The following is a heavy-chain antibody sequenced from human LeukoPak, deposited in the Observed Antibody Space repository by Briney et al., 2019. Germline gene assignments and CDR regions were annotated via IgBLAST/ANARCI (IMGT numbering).Heavy chain of an antibody. CDR3: ARVPPLGYCSGGSCYRFDH. CDR1: GYTFASYD. D-gene: IGHD2-15*01. Sequence: ASVTVSCKASGYTFASYDINWVRQAPGQGLEWMGWMNPDSTNTGYAQKFQGRVTMTRDTSMSTAYMELSSLTSEDTAVYYCARVPPLGYCSGGSCYRFDHWGQGTLVAVSS. CDR2: MNPDSTNT. V-gene: IGHV1-8*01. J-gene: IGHJ4*02.